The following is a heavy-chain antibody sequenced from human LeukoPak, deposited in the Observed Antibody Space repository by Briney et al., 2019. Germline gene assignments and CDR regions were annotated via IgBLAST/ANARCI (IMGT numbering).Heavy chain of an antibody. CDR1: GGTFSSYA. D-gene: IGHD6-19*01. Sequence: SVKVSCKASGGTFSSYAISWVRQAPGQGLEWMGGIIPIFGTANYAQKFQGRVTITADESTSTAYMELSSLRSVDTAVYYCARGPTIAVAPFDYWGQGTLVTVSS. CDR2: IIPIFGTA. CDR3: ARGPTIAVAPFDY. J-gene: IGHJ4*02. V-gene: IGHV1-69*13.